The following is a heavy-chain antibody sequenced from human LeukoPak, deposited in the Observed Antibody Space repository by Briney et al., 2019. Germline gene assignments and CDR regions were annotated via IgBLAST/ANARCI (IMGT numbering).Heavy chain of an antibody. J-gene: IGHJ4*02. CDR2: TNHSGST. V-gene: IGHV4-34*01. D-gene: IGHD6-19*01. Sequence: SETLSLTCAVYGGSFSGYYWSWIRQPPGKGLEWIGETNHSGSTNYNPSLKSRVTISVDTSKNQFSLKLSSVTAADTAVYHCARFDRYSSGWYPSDFDYWGQGTLVTVSS. CDR1: GGSFSGYY. CDR3: ARFDRYSSGWYPSDFDY.